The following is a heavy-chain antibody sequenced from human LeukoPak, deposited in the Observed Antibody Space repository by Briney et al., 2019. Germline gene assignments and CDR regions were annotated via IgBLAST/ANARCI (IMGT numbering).Heavy chain of an antibody. D-gene: IGHD3-22*01. J-gene: IGHJ5*02. Sequence: SETLSLTCTVSGGYISSYYWSWIRQPPGKGLEWIGYFYYSGSTNYNPSLKSRVTISVDTSKNQFSLKLSSVTAADTAVYYCARGGKYYYDSSGYSGRHRRFDPWGQGTLVTVSS. CDR1: GGYISSYY. CDR2: FYYSGST. CDR3: ARGGKYYYDSSGYSGRHRRFDP. V-gene: IGHV4-59*12.